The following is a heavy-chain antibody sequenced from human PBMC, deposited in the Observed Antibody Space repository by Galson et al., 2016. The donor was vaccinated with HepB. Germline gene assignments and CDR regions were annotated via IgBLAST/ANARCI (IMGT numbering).Heavy chain of an antibody. CDR2: LYYTGGS. CDR3: ARIAGTLDYYFDY. Sequence: ETLSLTCTVSGGSLSSSSYYWGWIRQPPGKGLEWIGSLYYTGGSDYNPSLKSRVTISVDTSKKQFSLRVSSVTAADTAVYYCARIAGTLDYYFDYWGQGTLVTVSS. J-gene: IGHJ4*02. V-gene: IGHV4-39*01. CDR1: GGSLSSSSYY. D-gene: IGHD6-13*01.